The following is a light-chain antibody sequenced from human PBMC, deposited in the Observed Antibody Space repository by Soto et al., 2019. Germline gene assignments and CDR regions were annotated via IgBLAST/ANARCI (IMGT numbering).Light chain of an antibody. CDR2: DVS. CDR3: CSSAGSYSYV. J-gene: IGLJ1*01. CDR1: SSDVAGYSY. V-gene: IGLV2-11*01. Sequence: QSALTQPRSVSGSPGQSVTISCTGTSSDVAGYSYVSWYQQHPGKAPKLMIYDVSKRPSGVPDRFSGSKSGNTASLTISGLQAEDEADYYCCSSAGSYSYVFGTGTKVTVL.